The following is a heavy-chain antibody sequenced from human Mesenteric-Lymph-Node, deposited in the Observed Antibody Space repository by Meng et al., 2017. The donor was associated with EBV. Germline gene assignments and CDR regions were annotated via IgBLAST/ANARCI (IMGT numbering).Heavy chain of an antibody. CDR1: GYTFTSSG. Sequence: QVGLLKPGAGVEKAGGSVEVACKAFGYTFTSSGRSWVRQAPGQGLEWMGWISAYNGNTIHAQNLQGRLTMTTDASTSTAYMELRSLRSDDTAIYYCARAGEMDFWSGPSRYWGQGALVTVSS. D-gene: IGHD3-3*01. CDR2: ISAYNGNT. CDR3: ARAGEMDFWSGPSRY. J-gene: IGHJ4*02. V-gene: IGHV1-18*01.